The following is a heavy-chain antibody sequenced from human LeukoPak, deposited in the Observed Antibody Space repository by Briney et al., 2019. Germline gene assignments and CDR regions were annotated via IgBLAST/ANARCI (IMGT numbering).Heavy chain of an antibody. CDR1: GFTFSNNA. CDR2: ISYDGSNK. V-gene: IGHV3-30*18. Sequence: GGSLRLSCAASGFTFSNNAMHWVRQAPGKGLEWVALISYDGSNKHYADSVKGRFTISRDNSKNTLYLQMNSLRAEDTAVYYCAKVLYGSGSYVYYYYYYMDVWGKGTTVTISS. J-gene: IGHJ6*03. D-gene: IGHD3-10*01. CDR3: AKVLYGSGSYVYYYYYYMDV.